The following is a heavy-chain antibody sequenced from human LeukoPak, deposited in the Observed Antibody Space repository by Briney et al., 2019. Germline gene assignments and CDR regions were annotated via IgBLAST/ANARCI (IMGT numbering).Heavy chain of an antibody. J-gene: IGHJ4*02. CDR2: INPNSGGT. D-gene: IGHD1-26*01. CDR1: GYTFTGYY. CDR3: ARDLIAWELLPGDY. Sequence: ASVKVSCKASGYTFTGYYMHWVRQAPGQGLGWMGWINPNSGGTNYAQKFQGRVTMTRGTSISTAYMELSRLRSDDTAVYYCARDLIAWELLPGDYWGQGTLVTVSS. V-gene: IGHV1-2*02.